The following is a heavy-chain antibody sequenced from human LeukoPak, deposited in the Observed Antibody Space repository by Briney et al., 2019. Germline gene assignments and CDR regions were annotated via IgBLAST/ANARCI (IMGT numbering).Heavy chain of an antibody. CDR3: ATPIVGATTTPGALPN. CDR1: GYSFTSYW. Sequence: GESLMISCKGSGYSFTSYWIGWVRQIPGKGLEWMGIIYPGDSDTRYSPSFQGQVTISADKSISTAYLQWSSLKASDTAMYYCATPIVGATTTPGALPNWGQGTLVTVSS. CDR2: IYPGDSDT. D-gene: IGHD1-26*01. J-gene: IGHJ4*02. V-gene: IGHV5-51*01.